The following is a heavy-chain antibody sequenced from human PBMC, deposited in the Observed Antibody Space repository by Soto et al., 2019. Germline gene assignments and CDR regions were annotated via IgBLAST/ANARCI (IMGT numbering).Heavy chain of an antibody. CDR1: GGSISSGDYY. CDR2: IYYSGST. V-gene: IGHV4-30-4*01. Sequence: NPSETLSLTCTVSGGSISSGDYYWSWIRQPPGKGLEWIGYIYYSGSTYYNPSLKSRVTISVDTSKNQFSLKLSSVTAADTAVYYCARDYYDSSGYPAYFDYWGQGTMVTVSS. D-gene: IGHD3-22*01. CDR3: ARDYYDSSGYPAYFDY. J-gene: IGHJ4*02.